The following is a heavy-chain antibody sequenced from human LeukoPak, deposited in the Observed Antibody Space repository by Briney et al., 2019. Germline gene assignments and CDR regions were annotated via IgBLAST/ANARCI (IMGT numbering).Heavy chain of an antibody. CDR3: ARAGLYYYDSSGYDDAFDI. CDR2: IYTSGST. Sequence: PSETLSLTCTVYGGSISSGSYYWSWIRQPAGKGLEWIGRIYTSGSTNYNPSLKSRVTISVDTSKNQFSLKLSSVTAADTAVYYCARAGLYYYDSSGYDDAFDIWGQGTMVTVSS. J-gene: IGHJ3*02. CDR1: GGSISSGSYY. D-gene: IGHD3-22*01. V-gene: IGHV4-61*02.